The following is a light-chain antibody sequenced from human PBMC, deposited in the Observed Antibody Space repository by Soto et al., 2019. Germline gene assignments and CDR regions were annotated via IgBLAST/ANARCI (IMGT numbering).Light chain of an antibody. CDR1: SSDVGDYNY. CDR3: SSYTSSSTQV. CDR2: DVS. V-gene: IGLV2-14*01. Sequence: QSVLTQPASVSGSPGQSITISCTGTSSDVGDYNYVSWYQQYPGKAPKLMIYDVSDRPSGVSNRFSGSKSGNTASLTISGLQAEDEADYYCSSYTSSSTQVFGGGTKLTVL. J-gene: IGLJ2*01.